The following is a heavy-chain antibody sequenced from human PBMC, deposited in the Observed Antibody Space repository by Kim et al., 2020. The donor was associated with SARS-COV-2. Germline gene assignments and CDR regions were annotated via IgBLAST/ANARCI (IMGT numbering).Heavy chain of an antibody. CDR2: IISVGRRT. D-gene: IGHD3-22*01. Sequence: GGSLRLSCAASGFTFSSYWMHWFRQPPGKGRVGVSRIISVGRRTTYADSVKARFTISRNTAKNPLYLQRTSRGPRKTPFYYVARFDSVVYYYSRYNYYV. CDR1: GFTFSSYW. CDR3: ARFDSVVYYYSRYNYYV. V-gene: IGHV3-74*01. J-gene: IGHJ6*01.